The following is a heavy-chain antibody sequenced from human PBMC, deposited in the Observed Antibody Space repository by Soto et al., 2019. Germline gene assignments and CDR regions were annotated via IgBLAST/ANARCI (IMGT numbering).Heavy chain of an antibody. CDR1: GDSLSRADYC. Sequence: QVQLQESGPGLVKPSQTLSLTCTVSGDSLSRADYCWSWIRQAPGKGLEWIGYICYSGSTYHNPSLKSRTSMSVDTSKKQFSQTLTSVTAADTAVYYCAREESGLFDYWGQGRLVTVSS. V-gene: IGHV4-30-4*08. D-gene: IGHD5-12*01. J-gene: IGHJ4*02. CDR3: AREESGLFDY. CDR2: ICYSGST.